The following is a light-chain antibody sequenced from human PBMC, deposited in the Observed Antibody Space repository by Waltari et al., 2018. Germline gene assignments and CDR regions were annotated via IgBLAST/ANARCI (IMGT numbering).Light chain of an antibody. CDR2: DAS. CDR1: ESVSTN. CDR3: HQYKNWPPWT. Sequence: EIVVTQSQATLSLSPGERATLPCRASESVSTNVAWYQQKPGQPPRLLIYDASTRATGIPARFSGSGSGTEFTLSISSLQSEDFAVYYCHQYKNWPPWTFGQGTKVEIK. V-gene: IGKV3-15*01. J-gene: IGKJ1*01.